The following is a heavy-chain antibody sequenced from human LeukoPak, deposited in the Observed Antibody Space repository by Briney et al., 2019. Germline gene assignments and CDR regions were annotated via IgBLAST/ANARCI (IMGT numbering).Heavy chain of an antibody. D-gene: IGHD3-10*01. CDR2: INTDGSTT. CDR1: GFTFSTYW. CDR3: ARAGSFRFDY. J-gene: IGHJ4*02. V-gene: IGHV3-74*01. Sequence: GGSLRLSCAASGFTFSTYWIHWVRQAPGKGLVWVSRINTDGSTTNYADSVKGRFTISRDNAKNTLYLQMNDLRAEDTAVYYCARAGSFRFDYWGQGTLVTVSS.